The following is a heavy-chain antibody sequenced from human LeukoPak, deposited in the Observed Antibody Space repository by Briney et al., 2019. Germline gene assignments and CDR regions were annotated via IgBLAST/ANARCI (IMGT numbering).Heavy chain of an antibody. D-gene: IGHD6-19*01. CDR2: ISSSSSYI. CDR3: ARGAAVAAPPTDY. Sequence: PGGSLRLSCAASGFTFSSYSMNWVRQAPGKGLEWVSSISSSSSYIYYADSVKGRFTTSRDNAKNSLYLQMNSLRAEDTAVYYCARGAAVAAPPTDYWGQGTLVTVSS. J-gene: IGHJ4*02. CDR1: GFTFSSYS. V-gene: IGHV3-21*01.